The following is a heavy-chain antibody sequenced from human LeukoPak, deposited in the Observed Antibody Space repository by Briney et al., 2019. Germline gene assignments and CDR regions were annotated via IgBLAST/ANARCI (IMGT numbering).Heavy chain of an antibody. CDR3: ARDRGRWLQFGGFWFDP. D-gene: IGHD5-24*01. Sequence: PGGSLRLSCAASGFTVSSNYMSWVRQAPGKGLEWVSVIYSGGSTYYADSVKGRFTISRDNSKNTLYLQMNSLRAEDTAVYYCARDRGRWLQFGGFWFDPWGQGTLVTVSS. CDR1: GFTVSSNY. J-gene: IGHJ5*02. V-gene: IGHV3-66*02. CDR2: IYSGGST.